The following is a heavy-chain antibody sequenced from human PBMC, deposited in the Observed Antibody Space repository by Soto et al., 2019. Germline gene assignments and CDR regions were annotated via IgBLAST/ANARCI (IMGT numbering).Heavy chain of an antibody. J-gene: IGHJ4*02. CDR3: ARGWSGSGTYYALFDY. CDR1: GFSFSSYY. D-gene: IGHD3-10*01. V-gene: IGHV3-74*01. Sequence: EVQLVESGGGLVQPGGSLRLSCAASGFSFSSYYMHWVRQAPGKGLVWVSRLKADGTGTTYADAVRGRFTISRDNAENTLYLQMNSLRAEDTAVYYCARGWSGSGTYYALFDYWGQGTLVTVSS. CDR2: LKADGTGT.